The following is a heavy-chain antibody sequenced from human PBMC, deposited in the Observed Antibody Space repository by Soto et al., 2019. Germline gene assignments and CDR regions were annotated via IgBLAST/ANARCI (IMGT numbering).Heavy chain of an antibody. V-gene: IGHV3-72*01. CDR3: AMLGGWSGGSSGMDV. J-gene: IGHJ6*02. D-gene: IGHD6-19*01. Sequence: EVQLVESGGGLVQPGGSLRLSCAASGLIFSDYHMDWVRQAPGKWLEWVGRIRRKANSYTTEYAASVKGRFTISRDDSKNSLYVQMNSLKSEDTAVYYCAMLGGWSGGSSGMDVWGQGTTVTVSS. CDR2: IRRKANSYTT. CDR1: GLIFSDYH.